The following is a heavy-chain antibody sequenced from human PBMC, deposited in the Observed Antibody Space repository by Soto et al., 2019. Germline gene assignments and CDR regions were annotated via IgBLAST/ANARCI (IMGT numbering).Heavy chain of an antibody. D-gene: IGHD1-1*01. CDR1: GYTFTTHA. J-gene: IGHJ6*02. V-gene: IGHV1-3*01. Sequence: ASVKVSCKASGYTFTTHAMHWVRQAPGQSLEWMGWINGGTGQTKHSQRFQGRVNITRDTSASTAYMELSSLRSEDTAVYYCARGKGMEENYYYYGLDIWGQGTTGTVYS. CDR2: INGGTGQT. CDR3: ARGKGMEENYYYYGLDI.